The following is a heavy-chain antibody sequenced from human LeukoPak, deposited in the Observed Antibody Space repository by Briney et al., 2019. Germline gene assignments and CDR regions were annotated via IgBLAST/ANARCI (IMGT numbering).Heavy chain of an antibody. CDR3: ARQGGNYSWPPYYFDY. CDR1: GGSISSSSYY. Sequence: SETLSLTCTVSGGSISSSSYYWGWIRQPPGKGLEWIGSIYYSGSTYYNPSLKSRVTISVDTSKNQFSLKLSSVTAADTAVYYCARQGGNYSWPPYYFDYWGQGTLVTVSS. V-gene: IGHV4-39*01. D-gene: IGHD1-7*01. J-gene: IGHJ4*02. CDR2: IYYSGST.